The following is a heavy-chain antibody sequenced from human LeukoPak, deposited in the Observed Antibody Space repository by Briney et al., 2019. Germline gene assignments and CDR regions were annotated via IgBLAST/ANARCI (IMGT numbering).Heavy chain of an antibody. V-gene: IGHV1-18*01. D-gene: IGHD3-3*01. Sequence: ASVKVSCKASGYTFTSHGISWVRQAPGQGLEWMGWISAYNGNTNYAQKLQGRVTMTTDTSTSTAYMELRSLRSDDTAVYYCARDSRITIFGVVFDYYYYGMDVWGQGTTVTVSS. CDR3: ARDSRITIFGVVFDYYYYGMDV. CDR2: ISAYNGNT. J-gene: IGHJ6*02. CDR1: GYTFTSHG.